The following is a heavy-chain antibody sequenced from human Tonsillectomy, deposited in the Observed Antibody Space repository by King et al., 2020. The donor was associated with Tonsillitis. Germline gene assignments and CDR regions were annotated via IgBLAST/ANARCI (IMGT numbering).Heavy chain of an antibody. Sequence: QLVESGGGVVQPGRSLRLSCAASGFTFRSYGMHWVRQAPGKGLEWVAIIWYDGSNKYYADSVKGRFTISRDNSKNTLYLQMNSLRAEDTAVYYCARSGSWNQLESWGQGTLVTVSS. V-gene: IGHV3-33*08. J-gene: IGHJ4*02. CDR1: GFTFRSYG. CDR3: ARSGSWNQLES. CDR2: IWYDGSNK. D-gene: IGHD6-13*01.